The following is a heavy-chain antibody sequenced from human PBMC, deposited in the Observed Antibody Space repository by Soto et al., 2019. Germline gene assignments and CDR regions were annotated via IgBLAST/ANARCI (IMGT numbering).Heavy chain of an antibody. Sequence: LRLSCAASGFTFTRYSMNWVRQAPGKGLEWVSSISSTTNYIYYADSMKGRFTVSRDNAKNSVYLEMNSLSAEDTAVYYCARESEDLTSNFDYWGQGTLVTVS. J-gene: IGHJ4*02. V-gene: IGHV3-21*01. CDR2: ISSTTNYI. CDR3: ARESEDLTSNFDY. CDR1: GFTFTRYS.